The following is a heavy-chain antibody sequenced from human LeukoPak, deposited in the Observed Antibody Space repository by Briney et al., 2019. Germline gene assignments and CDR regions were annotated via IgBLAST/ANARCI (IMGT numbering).Heavy chain of an antibody. J-gene: IGHJ6*02. CDR1: GGSISSYY. CDR3: ARDGIYGMDV. D-gene: IGHD1-26*01. CDR2: IYYSGST. Sequence: SETLSLTCTASGGSISSYYWSWIRQPPGKGLEWIGYIYYSGSTNYNPSLKSRVTISVDTSKNQFSLKLSSVTAADTAVYYCARDGIYGMDVWGQGTTVTVSS. V-gene: IGHV4-59*01.